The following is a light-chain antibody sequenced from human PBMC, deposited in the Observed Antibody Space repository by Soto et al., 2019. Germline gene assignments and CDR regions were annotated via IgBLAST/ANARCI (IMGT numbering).Light chain of an antibody. CDR1: SSDVGGYDY. Sequence: QSALTQPPSASGSPGQSVAISCTGTSSDVGGYDYVSWYQQHPGKAPKLMIYEVTKWPSGVPDRFSGSKSGNTASLTVSGLQAEDEADYYCSSYGGNNNLLFGGGTKLTVL. J-gene: IGLJ2*01. V-gene: IGLV2-8*01. CDR2: EVT. CDR3: SSYGGNNNLL.